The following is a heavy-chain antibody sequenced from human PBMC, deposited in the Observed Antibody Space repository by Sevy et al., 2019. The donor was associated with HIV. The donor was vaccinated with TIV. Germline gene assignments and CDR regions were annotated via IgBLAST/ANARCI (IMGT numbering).Heavy chain of an antibody. CDR2: ISYTGTTI. CDR3: ARDGVAGLSHMDV. CDR1: GFTFSDYY. V-gene: IGHV3-11*01. J-gene: IGHJ6*01. Sequence: GGSLRLSCAASGFTFSDYYMSWIRQAPGKGLEWISHISYTGTTIDSADSVKGRFTVSRDNAKNSVYLQMDSMRVEDTAVYYCARDGVAGLSHMDVWGQGTMVTVSS. D-gene: IGHD2-15*01.